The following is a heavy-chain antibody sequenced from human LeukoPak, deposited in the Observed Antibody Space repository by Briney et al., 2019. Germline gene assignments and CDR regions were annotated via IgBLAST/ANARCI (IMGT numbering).Heavy chain of an antibody. CDR2: ISTSSSYI. V-gene: IGHV3-21*01. J-gene: IGHJ4*02. CDR3: ARGPSGYHNT. D-gene: IGHD5-12*01. Sequence: GGSLRLSCAASGFTFSSYSMNWVRQAPGKGLEWVSCISTSSSYIYYADSVKGRFTISRDNAKNSLYLQMNSLRPEDAAVYYCARGPSGYHNTGGQGTLVTVSS. CDR1: GFTFSSYS.